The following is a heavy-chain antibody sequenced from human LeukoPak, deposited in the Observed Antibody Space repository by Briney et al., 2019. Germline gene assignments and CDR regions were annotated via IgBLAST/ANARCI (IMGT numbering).Heavy chain of an antibody. CDR2: ITYDGSA. D-gene: IGHD2-2*01. CDR3: ARQFATASADTRGYFDF. CDR1: GASISSNNDY. Sequence: SETLSLTCSVSGASISSNNDYWGWIRQAPGESLEWIGSITYDGSAHYNPSLMSRATILVDTSKNQFSLKLSSVTAADAAMYYCARQFATASADTRGYFDFWGQGTVVTVSS. J-gene: IGHJ4*02. V-gene: IGHV4-39*01.